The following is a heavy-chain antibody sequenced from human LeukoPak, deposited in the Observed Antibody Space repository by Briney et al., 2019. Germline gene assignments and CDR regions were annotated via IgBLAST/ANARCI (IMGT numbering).Heavy chain of an antibody. Sequence: GESLKISCKGSGYRFTTYWIGWVRQMPGKGLEWMGIIYLGDSDTRYSPSFQGQVTISADKSINTAYLQWSSLKASDTAVYYCAVLRPTLTTGWFDPWGPGTVVTVSS. J-gene: IGHJ5*02. CDR1: GYRFTTYW. D-gene: IGHD4-17*01. CDR3: AVLRPTLTTGWFDP. CDR2: IYLGDSDT. V-gene: IGHV5-51*01.